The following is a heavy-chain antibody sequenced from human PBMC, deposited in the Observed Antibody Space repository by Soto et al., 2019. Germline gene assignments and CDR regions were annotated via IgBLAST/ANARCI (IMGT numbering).Heavy chain of an antibody. V-gene: IGHV1-69*12. CDR2: IIPIFGKA. J-gene: IGHJ4*02. Sequence: QVQLVQSGAGVKKPGSSVKVSCKASGGTFSNFAFNWVRQAPGQGLEWMGGIIPIFGKAHYAQKFQGRVTLPADESTSTAYMELSSLRSEDTAVYYCARGSSSWYLDYWGQGTLVTVSS. D-gene: IGHD6-13*01. CDR3: ARGSSSWYLDY. CDR1: GGTFSNFA.